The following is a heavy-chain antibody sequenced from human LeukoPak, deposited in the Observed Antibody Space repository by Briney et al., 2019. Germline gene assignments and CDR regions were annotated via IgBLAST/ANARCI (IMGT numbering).Heavy chain of an antibody. D-gene: IGHD5-18*01. CDR1: GYTFSDYY. CDR3: AREVNTASDRYTPGFSPAF. V-gene: IGHV1-2*02. Sequence: ASVKVSCKASGYTFSDYYIHWVRQAPGQGLEWLGWINPNTGVTNSAPKFQGRVTMARHTSISTAYMELSGLKSDDTAVYFCAREVNTASDRYTPGFSPAFWGPGTLVTVSS. CDR2: INPNTGVT. J-gene: IGHJ4*02.